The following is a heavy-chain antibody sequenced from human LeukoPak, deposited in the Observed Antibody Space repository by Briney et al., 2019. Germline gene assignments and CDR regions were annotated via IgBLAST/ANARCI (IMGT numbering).Heavy chain of an antibody. CDR2: ISAYNGDT. CDR3: AREDYDFWSGYPTGFFDY. D-gene: IGHD3-3*01. Sequence: PSVKVSCKASGYTFTSYGISWVRQAPGQGLEWMGWISAYNGDTNYAQKLQGRVTMTTDTSTSTAYMELRSLRSADTAVYYCAREDYDFWSGYPTGFFDYWGQGTLVTVSS. V-gene: IGHV1-18*01. J-gene: IGHJ4*02. CDR1: GYTFTSYG.